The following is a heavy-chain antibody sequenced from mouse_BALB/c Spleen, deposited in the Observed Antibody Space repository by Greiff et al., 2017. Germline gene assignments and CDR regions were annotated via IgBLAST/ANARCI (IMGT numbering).Heavy chain of an antibody. D-gene: IGHD6-1*01. CDR1: GFNIKDTY. V-gene: IGHV14-3*02. Sequence: EVQRVESGAELVKPGASVKLSCTASGFNIKDTYMHWVKQRPEQGLEWIGRIDPANGNTKYDPKFQGKATITADTSSNTAYLQLSSLTSEDTAVYYCARASFDYWGQGTTLTVSS. CDR3: ARASFDY. J-gene: IGHJ2*01. CDR2: IDPANGNT.